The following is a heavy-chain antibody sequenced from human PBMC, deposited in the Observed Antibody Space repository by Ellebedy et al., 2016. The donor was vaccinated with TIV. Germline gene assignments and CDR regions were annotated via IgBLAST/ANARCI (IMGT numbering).Heavy chain of an antibody. D-gene: IGHD3-16*01. CDR2: TSVGGST. V-gene: IGHV3-66*01. Sequence: GESLKISCVVSGFTVNSNYMSWVRQAPGKGLEWVSVTSVGGSTYYADSVKGRFTISRDNSKHTLFLQMNSLRAEDTAVYYCASETFNDVDLELWGLFDMWGQGTTVTVSS. CDR1: GFTVNSNY. J-gene: IGHJ3*02. CDR3: ASETFNDVDLELWGLFDM.